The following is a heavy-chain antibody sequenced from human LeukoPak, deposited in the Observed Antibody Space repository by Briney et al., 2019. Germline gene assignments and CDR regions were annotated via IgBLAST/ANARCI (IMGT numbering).Heavy chain of an antibody. CDR2: IDSYGSTT. V-gene: IGHV3-74*01. J-gene: IGHJ6*02. D-gene: IGHD3-10*01. CDR1: GFTFSSNW. CDR3: ARDLRGSSYNAMDV. Sequence: PGESLRLSCAASGFTFSSNWMHWVRQAPGKGLAWVSRIDSYGSTTRYADSVKGRFTISRDNAKNTLYLQMNSLRAEDTAVYYCARDLRGSSYNAMDVWGQGTTVTVSS.